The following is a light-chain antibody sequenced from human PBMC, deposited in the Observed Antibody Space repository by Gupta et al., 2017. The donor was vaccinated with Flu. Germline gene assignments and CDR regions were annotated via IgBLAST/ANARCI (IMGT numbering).Light chain of an antibody. CDR2: GAS. Sequence: ERATLSCRASHSVSSKLAWYQRKPGQAPRLLIYGASTRATGVPARFSGSGSETEFTLTISSLQSEDFAVYYCQQYSDWPLYTFGQGTNLEIK. J-gene: IGKJ2*01. V-gene: IGKV3-15*01. CDR3: QQYSDWPLYT. CDR1: HSVSSK.